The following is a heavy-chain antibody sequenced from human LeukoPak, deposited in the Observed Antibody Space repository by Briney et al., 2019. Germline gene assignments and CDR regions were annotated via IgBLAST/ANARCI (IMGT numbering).Heavy chain of an antibody. Sequence: SETLSLTCAVYGGSFSGYYWSWIRQPPGKGLEWIGEINHSGSTNYNPSLKSRVTISVDTSKNQFSLKLSSVTAADTAVYYCASSGVYDEYFDYWGQGTLVTVSS. CDR3: ASSGVYDEYFDY. CDR1: GGSFSGYY. J-gene: IGHJ4*02. CDR2: INHSGST. V-gene: IGHV4-34*01. D-gene: IGHD2-8*01.